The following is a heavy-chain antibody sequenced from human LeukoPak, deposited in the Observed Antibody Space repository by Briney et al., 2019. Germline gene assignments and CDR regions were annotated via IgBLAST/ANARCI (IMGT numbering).Heavy chain of an antibody. CDR1: GFTFSIYW. J-gene: IGHJ4*02. Sequence: PGGSLRLSCAASGFTFSIYWMSWVRQAPGKGLEWVANIKQDGSEKYYVDSVKGRFTISRDNAKNSLYLQMNSLRAEDTAVYYCARGLCEDQKYYDSSGYADYWGQGTLVTVSS. V-gene: IGHV3-7*01. CDR2: IKQDGSEK. CDR3: ARGLCEDQKYYDSSGYADY. D-gene: IGHD3-22*01.